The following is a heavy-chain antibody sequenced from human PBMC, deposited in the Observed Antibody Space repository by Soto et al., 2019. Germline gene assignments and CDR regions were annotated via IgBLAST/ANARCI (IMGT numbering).Heavy chain of an antibody. D-gene: IGHD2-15*01. CDR2: IIPIFGTA. J-gene: IGHJ5*02. CDR3: ARDYGGSSGWFDP. V-gene: IGHV1-69*05. Sequence: ASVKVSCKASGGTFSSYAISWVRQAPGQGLEWMGGIIPIFGTANYAQKFQGRVTMARDTSIRTAYMELSSLRSEDTAVYYCARDYGGSSGWFDPWGQGTRVTVSS. CDR1: GGTFSSYA.